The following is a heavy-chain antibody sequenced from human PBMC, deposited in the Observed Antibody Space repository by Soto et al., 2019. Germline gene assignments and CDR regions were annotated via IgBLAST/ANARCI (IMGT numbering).Heavy chain of an antibody. CDR2: ISAYNGNT. V-gene: IGHV1-18*01. Sequence: AASVKVSCKASGYTFTSYGISWVRQAPGQGLEWMGWISAYNGNTNYAQKLQGRVTMTTDTSTSTAYMELRSLRSDDTAVYYCARDSVTIFGVVTHDAFDIWGQGTMVTVSS. D-gene: IGHD3-3*01. J-gene: IGHJ3*02. CDR1: GYTFTSYG. CDR3: ARDSVTIFGVVTHDAFDI.